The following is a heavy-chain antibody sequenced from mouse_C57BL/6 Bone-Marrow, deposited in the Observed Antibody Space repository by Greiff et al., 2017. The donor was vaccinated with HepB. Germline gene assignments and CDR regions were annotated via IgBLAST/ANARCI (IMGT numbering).Heavy chain of an antibody. CDR2: IYPSDSYT. J-gene: IGHJ4*01. CDR1: GYTFTSYW. CDR3: ARTLLRSDYYAMYY. Sequence: VQLQQPGAELVMPGASVKLSCKASGYTFTSYWMHWVKPRPGQGLEWIGEIYPSDSYTNYNQKFKGKSTLTVDKSSSTAYMQLSSLTSEDSAVYCCARTLLRSDYYAMYYWGPGTTVPVSS. D-gene: IGHD1-2*01. V-gene: IGHV1-69*01.